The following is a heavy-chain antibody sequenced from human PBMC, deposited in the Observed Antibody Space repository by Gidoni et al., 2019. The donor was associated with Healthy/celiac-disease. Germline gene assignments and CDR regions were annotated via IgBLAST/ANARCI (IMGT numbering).Heavy chain of an antibody. V-gene: IGHV4-4*02. CDR1: GGSISSSNW. CDR3: ARAPAAAGVDAFDI. Sequence: QVQLQESVPVLVKPSWTLSLTFAVSGGSISSSNWWSWVRQPPGKGLEWIGEIYHSGSTNYNPSLKSRVTISVDKSKNQFSLKLSSVTAADTAVYYCARAPAAAGVDAFDIWGQGTMVTVSS. CDR2: IYHSGST. J-gene: IGHJ3*02. D-gene: IGHD6-13*01.